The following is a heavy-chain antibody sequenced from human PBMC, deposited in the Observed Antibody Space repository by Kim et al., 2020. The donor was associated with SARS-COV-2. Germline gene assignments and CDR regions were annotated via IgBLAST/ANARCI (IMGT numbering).Heavy chain of an antibody. V-gene: IGHV4-31*03. Sequence: SETLSLTCTVSGGSISSGGYYWSWIRQHPGKGLEWIGYIYYSGSTYYNPSLKSRVTISVDTSKNQFSLKLSSVTAADTAVYYCAREGRSGYYGSGSYYHTDYWGQGTLVTVSS. CDR3: AREGRSGYYGSGSYYHTDY. CDR2: IYYSGST. J-gene: IGHJ4*02. D-gene: IGHD3-10*01. CDR1: GGSISSGGYY.